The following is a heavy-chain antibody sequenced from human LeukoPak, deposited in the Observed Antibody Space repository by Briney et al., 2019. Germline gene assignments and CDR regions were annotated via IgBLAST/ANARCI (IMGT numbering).Heavy chain of an antibody. J-gene: IGHJ5*02. CDR1: GFPFRSFV. V-gene: IGHV3-30*03. CDR2: ISYDGSNE. CDR3: ATGGRGYFLDH. Sequence: AGGSLRLSCAASGFPFRSFVMHWVRQAPGMGLECLAVISYDGSNEYYTDSAKGRFTISRDNSKNTLFLEMTDLRVGDTAIYFCATGGRGYFLDHWGLGTLVTVSP. D-gene: IGHD2/OR15-2a*01.